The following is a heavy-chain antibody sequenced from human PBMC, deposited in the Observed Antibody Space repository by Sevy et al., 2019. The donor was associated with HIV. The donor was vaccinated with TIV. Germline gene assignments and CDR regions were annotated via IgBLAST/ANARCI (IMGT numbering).Heavy chain of an antibody. CDR3: TTESGYSGGWYLNYFDY. D-gene: IGHD6-19*01. Sequence: GGSLRLSCAASGFTFSNAWMSWVRQAPGKGLEWVGRIKSKTDGGTTDYAAPVKGRFTISRDDSKNTLYLQMNSLKTGDTAVYYCTTESGYSGGWYLNYFDYWGQGTLVTVSS. CDR2: IKSKTDGGTT. V-gene: IGHV3-15*01. J-gene: IGHJ4*02. CDR1: GFTFSNAW.